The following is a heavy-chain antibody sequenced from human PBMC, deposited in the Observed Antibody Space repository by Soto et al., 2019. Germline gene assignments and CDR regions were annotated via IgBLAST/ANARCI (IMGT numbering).Heavy chain of an antibody. CDR3: ARGGAGYPYGMDV. J-gene: IGHJ6*02. D-gene: IGHD5-18*01. Sequence: SETLSLTCTVSGGSISSYYWSWIRQPPGKGLEWIGYIYYSGSTNYNPSLKSRVTISVDTSKNQFSLKLSSVTAADTAVYYCARGGAGYPYGMDVWGQGTTVTVSS. V-gene: IGHV4-59*01. CDR2: IYYSGST. CDR1: GGSISSYY.